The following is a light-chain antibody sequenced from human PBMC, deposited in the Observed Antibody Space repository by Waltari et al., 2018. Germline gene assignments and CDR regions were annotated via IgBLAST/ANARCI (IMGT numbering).Light chain of an antibody. CDR3: NSYTFSNTWV. CDR2: DVN. Sequence: QSALTQPASVSGSPGQSITISCTGTISDIGDYNYVSWYQQYPGKAPTLIIFDVNKRSSVVSNRFSGSKSGNTASLTISGLQAEDEADYYCNSYTFSNTWVFGGGTKLTVL. J-gene: IGLJ3*02. CDR1: ISDIGDYNY. V-gene: IGLV2-14*01.